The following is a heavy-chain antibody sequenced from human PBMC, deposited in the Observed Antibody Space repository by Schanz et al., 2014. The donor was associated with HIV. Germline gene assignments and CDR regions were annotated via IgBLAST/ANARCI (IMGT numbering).Heavy chain of an antibody. CDR3: AKAKGSYSATTFYFDF. CDR2: VIGSGVRT. V-gene: IGHV3-23*01. Sequence: EVQLLESGGGLAQPGGSLTLSCAASGFTFTNHALSWVRQAPGRGLEWVSTVIGSGVRTIYADSVKGRFTISRDNSKNTLSLHMNILRVEDTAVYYCAKAKGSYSATTFYFDFWGQGTLVTVSS. D-gene: IGHD1-26*01. CDR1: GFTFTNHA. J-gene: IGHJ4*02.